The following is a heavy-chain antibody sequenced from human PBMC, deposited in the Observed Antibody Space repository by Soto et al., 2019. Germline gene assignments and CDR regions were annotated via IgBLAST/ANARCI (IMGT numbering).Heavy chain of an antibody. Sequence: PSETLSLTCTVYVSGGSVSSGSYYWSWIRQPPGKGLEWIGFIYYTGSTNYNPSLKSRVTILVDTSKNQFSLKLSSVTAADTAVYYCARSRLYDHVWGSHRRPHYYYGMDVWGQGTTVTVSS. J-gene: IGHJ6*02. CDR2: IYYTGST. V-gene: IGHV4-61*01. CDR3: ARSRLYDHVWGSHRRPHYYYGMDV. CDR1: GGSVSSGSYY. D-gene: IGHD3-16*02.